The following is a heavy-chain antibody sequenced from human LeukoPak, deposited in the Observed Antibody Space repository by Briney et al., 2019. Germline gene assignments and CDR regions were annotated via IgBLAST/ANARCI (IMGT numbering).Heavy chain of an antibody. J-gene: IGHJ4*02. Sequence: GGSLRLSCTASGFTFSDYGMSWVRQAPGKGLEWVSTIFSDGGTTYYADSVKGRLTISRDNSKNTLYLQMNSLSDEDTAVYYCAGGARRQQPFDYWGQGTLVTVPS. D-gene: IGHD6-13*01. V-gene: IGHV3-23*01. CDR1: GFTFSDYG. CDR2: IFSDGGTT. CDR3: AGGARRQQPFDY.